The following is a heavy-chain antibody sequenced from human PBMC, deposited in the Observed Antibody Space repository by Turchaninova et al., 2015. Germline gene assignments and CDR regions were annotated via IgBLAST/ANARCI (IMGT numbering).Heavy chain of an antibody. CDR1: GLTFSRYG. V-gene: IGHV3-33*01. CDR2: IVYDGSSK. Sequence: QVQLVESGGGVVQPGRSLRLSCAASGLTFSRYGMHWVRQAPGKGLEWGAVIVYDGSSKYYADSLKGRFTISRANSKNTRYLQMNSLRAEDTAVYYCARDPSVGSYYFDYWGQGTLVTVSS. D-gene: IGHD4-23*01. J-gene: IGHJ4*02. CDR3: ARDPSVGSYYFDY.